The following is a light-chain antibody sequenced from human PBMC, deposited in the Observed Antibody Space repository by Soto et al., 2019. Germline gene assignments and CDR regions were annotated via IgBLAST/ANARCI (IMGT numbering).Light chain of an antibody. CDR1: QSITSW. CDR3: QQYNSYPGT. V-gene: IGKV1-5*01. Sequence: DIQLTQSPSTLSASVGDRVTITCRASQSITSWLAWYQQKPGKAPKLLIYDASNLETGVPSRFSGSASGTEFTLTISSLQPDDSETYYCQQYNSYPGTFGQGTKVEI. CDR2: DAS. J-gene: IGKJ1*01.